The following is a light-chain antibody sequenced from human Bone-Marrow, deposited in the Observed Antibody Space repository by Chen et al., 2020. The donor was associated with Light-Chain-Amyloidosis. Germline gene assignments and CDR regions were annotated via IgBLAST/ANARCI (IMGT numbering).Light chain of an antibody. V-gene: IGLV1-47*01. J-gene: IGLJ3*02. CDR1: SSNIGNNY. Sequence: QPVLSQPPSASGTPGQRVTISCSGSSSNIGNNYVYWYQQVPRTAPKLLIYKNNQRPSGVPDRFSGSKSGTSASLAISGRRSEDEADYYCAAWDDRLSGQVFGGGTKLTVL. CDR2: KNN. CDR3: AAWDDRLSGQV.